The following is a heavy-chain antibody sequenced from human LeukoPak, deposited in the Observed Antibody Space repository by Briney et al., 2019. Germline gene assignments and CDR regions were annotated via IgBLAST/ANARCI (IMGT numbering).Heavy chain of an antibody. J-gene: IGHJ4*02. CDR2: INHSGSA. CDR3: ARPSLPGYDSSGYYFV. Sequence: SETLSLTCAVYGGSFSGCYWTWIRQPPGKGLEWSGEINHSGSANYNPSLKSRVTISVDTSKNQFSLKLSSVTAADTAVYYSARPSLPGYDSSGYYFVWGQGTLVTVSS. V-gene: IGHV4-34*01. CDR1: GGSFSGCY. D-gene: IGHD3-22*01.